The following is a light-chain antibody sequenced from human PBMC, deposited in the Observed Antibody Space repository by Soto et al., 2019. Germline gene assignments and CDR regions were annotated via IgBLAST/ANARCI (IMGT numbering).Light chain of an antibody. J-gene: IGLJ1*01. CDR2: EIN. V-gene: IGLV2-8*01. CDR1: SSDVGAYDY. Sequence: QSALTQPPSASGSPGQSVTISCTGTSSDVGAYDYVSWYQQHPGKAPKLMIYEINKRPSGVPDRFSGSKSGNTASLTVSRLQAEYEADYYCSSFAGSNNVPYVFGTGTQLTVL. CDR3: SSFAGSNNVPYV.